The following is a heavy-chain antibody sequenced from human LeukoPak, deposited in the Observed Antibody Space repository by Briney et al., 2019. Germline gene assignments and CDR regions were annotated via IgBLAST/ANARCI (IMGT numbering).Heavy chain of an antibody. CDR2: ISYDGSNK. CDR3: AREREIMVRGVILDY. D-gene: IGHD3-10*01. V-gene: IGHV3-30*03. CDR1: GFTFSSYG. Sequence: GGSLRLSCAASGFTFSSYGMHWVRQAPGKGLEWVAVISYDGSNKYYADSVKGRFTISRDNSKNTLYLQMNSLRTEDTAVYYCAREREIMVRGVILDYWGQGTLVTVSS. J-gene: IGHJ4*02.